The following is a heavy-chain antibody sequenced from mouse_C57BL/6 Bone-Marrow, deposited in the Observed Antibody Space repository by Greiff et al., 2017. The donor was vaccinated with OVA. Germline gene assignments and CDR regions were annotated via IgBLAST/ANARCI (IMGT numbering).Heavy chain of an antibody. V-gene: IGHV5-6*01. J-gene: IGHJ3*01. CDR2: ISSGGSYT. CDR1: GFTFSSYG. CDR3: ARHLYLY. D-gene: IGHD5-5*01. Sequence: EVKLMESGGDLVKPGGSLKLSCAAFGFTFSSYGMSWVRQTPDKRLEWVATISSGGSYTYYSDSVKGRFTISRDNAKNTLYLQMSSLKSEDTAMYYCARHLYLYWGQGTLVTVSA.